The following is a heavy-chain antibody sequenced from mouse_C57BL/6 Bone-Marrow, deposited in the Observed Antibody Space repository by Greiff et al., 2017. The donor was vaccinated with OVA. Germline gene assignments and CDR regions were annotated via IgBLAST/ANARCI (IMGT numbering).Heavy chain of an antibody. D-gene: IGHD1-1*01. CDR2: ILPGSGST. CDR3: AREDGSRAFDV. Sequence: VQLQQSGAELLKPGASVKLSCKATGYTFPGDWIEWGKQRPGHGLEWIGEILPGSGSTNYNEKFKGKATFTADTSSNTAYMQLSSLTTEDSAIYYCAREDGSRAFDVWGTGTTVTVSS. CDR1: GYTFPGDW. V-gene: IGHV1-9*01. J-gene: IGHJ1*03.